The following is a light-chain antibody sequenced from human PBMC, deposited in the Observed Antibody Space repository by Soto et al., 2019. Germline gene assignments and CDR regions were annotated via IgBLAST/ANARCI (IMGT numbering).Light chain of an antibody. CDR1: SSNIGGNS. V-gene: IGLV1-51*01. CDR3: GSWDSSLSAYV. Sequence: QSVVTQPPSVSAAPGHKVTISCPGSSSNIGGNSVSWYQQLPGTAPKLLIYDDDKRPSGIPDRFSGSKSGTSATLGITGFQTGDEADYYCGSWDSSLSAYVFATGTKVTVL. J-gene: IGLJ1*01. CDR2: DDD.